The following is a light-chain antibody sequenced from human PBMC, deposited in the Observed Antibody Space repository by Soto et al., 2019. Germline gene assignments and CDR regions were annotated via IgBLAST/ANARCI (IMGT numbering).Light chain of an antibody. CDR2: GAS. Sequence: EIVMTQSPATLSVSPGERATLSCRASQSVRANLAWYQQKPGQGPRLLIYGASTRATGIPARFSGSGSGTDFTLTISRLEPEDFAVYYCQQYGSSGTFGQGTKV. J-gene: IGKJ1*01. V-gene: IGKV3-15*01. CDR1: QSVRAN. CDR3: QQYGSSGT.